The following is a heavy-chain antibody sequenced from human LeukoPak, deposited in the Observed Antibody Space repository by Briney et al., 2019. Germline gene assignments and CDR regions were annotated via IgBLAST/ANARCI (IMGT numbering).Heavy chain of an antibody. V-gene: IGHV1-69*01. J-gene: IGHJ4*02. Sequence: SVKVSCKASGGTFSSYAISWVRQAPGQGLGWMGGIIPIFGTANYAQKFQGRVTITADESTSTAYMELSSLRFEDTAVYYCARVSYSSSWYIQGYFDYWGQGTLVTVSS. D-gene: IGHD6-13*01. CDR1: GGTFSSYA. CDR2: IIPIFGTA. CDR3: ARVSYSSSWYIQGYFDY.